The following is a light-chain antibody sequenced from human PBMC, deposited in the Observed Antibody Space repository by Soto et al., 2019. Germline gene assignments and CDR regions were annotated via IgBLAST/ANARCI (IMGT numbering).Light chain of an antibody. CDR2: EVS. Sequence: QSALTQPPSASGSPGQSVTISCTGTSSDVGGYNYVSWYHQHPGKAPKLMIYEVSKRPSGVPDRFSGSKSGNTVSLTGSGLEDEDEADCYCSSYAGSKGVFGTGTKLTVL. CDR1: SSDVGGYNY. J-gene: IGLJ1*01. V-gene: IGLV2-8*01. CDR3: SSYAGSKGV.